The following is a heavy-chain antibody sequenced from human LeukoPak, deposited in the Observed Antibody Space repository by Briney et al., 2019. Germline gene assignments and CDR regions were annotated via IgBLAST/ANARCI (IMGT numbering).Heavy chain of an antibody. CDR2: ISYDGNTI. CDR1: EVTFRNYA. Sequence: GGSLRLSCAASEVTFRNYAVHWVRQAPGKGLQWVAVISYDGNTIHYADSVKGRFIISRDTSKNTLYLQMNSLRAEDTAVYYCAKDYGAAAGLIDYWGQGTLVTVSS. V-gene: IGHV3-30-3*01. J-gene: IGHJ4*02. D-gene: IGHD6-13*01. CDR3: AKDYGAAAGLIDY.